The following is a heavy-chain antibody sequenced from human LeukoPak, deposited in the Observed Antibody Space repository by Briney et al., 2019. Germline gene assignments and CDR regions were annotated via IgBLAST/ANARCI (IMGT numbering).Heavy chain of an antibody. Sequence: GSLRLSCAASGFTFSSYAMHWVRQAPGKGLEWVAVISYDGSNKYYADSVKGRFTISRDNSKNTLYLQMNSLRAEDTAVYYCAREGSSNHYWGQGTLVTVSS. CDR2: ISYDGSNK. CDR3: AREGSSNHY. D-gene: IGHD1-26*01. V-gene: IGHV3-30-3*01. J-gene: IGHJ4*02. CDR1: GFTFSSYA.